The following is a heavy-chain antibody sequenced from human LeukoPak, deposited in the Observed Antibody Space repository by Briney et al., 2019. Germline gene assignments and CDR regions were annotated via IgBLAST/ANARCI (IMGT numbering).Heavy chain of an antibody. Sequence: GGSLRLSCAASGFTVSSNYMSWVRQAPGKGLEWVSVIYRGGATYYADSVKDRFTISRDISKNTLFLQMNSLRAEDTAVYFYAGDGPDSLYFDYWGQGTLVTASP. CDR2: IYRGGAT. CDR1: GFTVSSNY. J-gene: IGHJ4*02. D-gene: IGHD2-2*01. CDR3: AGDGPDSLYFDY. V-gene: IGHV3-66*01.